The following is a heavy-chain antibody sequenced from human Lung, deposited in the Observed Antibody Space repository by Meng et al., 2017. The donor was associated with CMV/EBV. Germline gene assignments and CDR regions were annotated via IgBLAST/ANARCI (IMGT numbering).Heavy chain of an antibody. CDR2: IYYTGST. D-gene: IGHD2-15*01. V-gene: IGHV4-30-4*01. CDR1: GGSISSGDYY. Sequence: QGQLQESGPGLVKPSQTLSLTCTVSGGSISSGDYYWSWIRQPPGKGLEWIGYIYYTGSTYYNPSLKSRVIMSVDTSKNQFSLKLNSVTAADTAVYYCARVGGCSGGGCYHRLFDYWGQGTLVTVSS. CDR3: ARVGGCSGGGCYHRLFDY. J-gene: IGHJ4*02.